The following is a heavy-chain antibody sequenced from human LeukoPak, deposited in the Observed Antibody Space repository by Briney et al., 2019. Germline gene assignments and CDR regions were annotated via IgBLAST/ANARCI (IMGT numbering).Heavy chain of an antibody. V-gene: IGHV3-30*18. CDR3: AKSSPNSATYYGY. D-gene: IGHD1-26*01. CDR1: GFSFSSYG. J-gene: IGHJ4*02. CDR2: ISYEGRRK. Sequence: PGESLRLSCAASGFSFSSYGMYWVRQAPGKGLEWVAYISYEGRRKDYEDSVKGRFTISRDNSKNTLYLQMNSLRAEDTAVYYCAKSSPNSATYYGYWGQGTPVTVSS.